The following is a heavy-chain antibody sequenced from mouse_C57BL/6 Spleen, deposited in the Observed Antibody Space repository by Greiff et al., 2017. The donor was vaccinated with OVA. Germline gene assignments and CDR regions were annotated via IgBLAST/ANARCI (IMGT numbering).Heavy chain of an antibody. D-gene: IGHD1-1*01. Sequence: VQLQQPGAELVKPGASVKLSCTASGYTFTSYWMHWVQQRPGQGLEWIGMIHPNSGSTNYTEKFKSKATLTVDKSCSTAYMQLSSLTSEDSAVYYCARADTTVVATDYAMDYWGQGTSVTVSS. J-gene: IGHJ4*01. CDR1: GYTFTSYW. CDR3: ARADTTVVATDYAMDY. V-gene: IGHV1-64*01. CDR2: IHPNSGST.